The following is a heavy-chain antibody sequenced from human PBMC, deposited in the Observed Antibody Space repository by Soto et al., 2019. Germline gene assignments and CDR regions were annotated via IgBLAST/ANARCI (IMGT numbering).Heavy chain of an antibody. V-gene: IGHV3-74*01. Sequence: GGSLRLSCAASGFALSGYWMHWVRQVPGKGLVWVSRISSDGRTTNYADSVGGRFTISRDNAKNTLYVQMNSLRAEDTAVYYCVRGNSGYGNFDYWGQGTLVTVSS. CDR3: VRGNSGYGNFDY. CDR1: GFALSGYW. D-gene: IGHD5-12*01. CDR2: ISSDGRTT. J-gene: IGHJ4*02.